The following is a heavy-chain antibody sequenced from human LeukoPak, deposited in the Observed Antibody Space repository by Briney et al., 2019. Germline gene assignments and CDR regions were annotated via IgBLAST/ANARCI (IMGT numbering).Heavy chain of an antibody. CDR2: IWYDGSNK. Sequence: GRSLRLSCTASGFTFRNYGMNWVRQAPGKGLEWVAGIWYDGSNKDYVDSVKGRFTISRDNSQNTLYLQMNSLRAEDTAVYYCTKDPDGDYVGAFDPWGQGTLVTVSS. CDR3: TKDPDGDYVGAFDP. V-gene: IGHV3-33*06. CDR1: GFTFRNYG. D-gene: IGHD4-17*01. J-gene: IGHJ5*02.